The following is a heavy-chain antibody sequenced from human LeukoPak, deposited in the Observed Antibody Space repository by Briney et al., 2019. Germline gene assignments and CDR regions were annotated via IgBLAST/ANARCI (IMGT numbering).Heavy chain of an antibody. J-gene: IGHJ4*02. Sequence: GGSLRLSCAASGFTFSSYSMTWVRQAPGKGLEWVSSISSSSSYIYYADSVKGRFTISRDNAKNSLYLQMNSLRAEGTAVYYCASDGVVPAAADYWGQGALVTVSS. CDR3: ASDGVVPAAADY. V-gene: IGHV3-21*01. CDR1: GFTFSSYS. CDR2: ISSSSSYI. D-gene: IGHD2-2*01.